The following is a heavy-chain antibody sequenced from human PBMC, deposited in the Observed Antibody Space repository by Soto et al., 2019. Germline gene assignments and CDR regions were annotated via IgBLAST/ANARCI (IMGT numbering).Heavy chain of an antibody. J-gene: IGHJ4*02. CDR2: INSDGSST. D-gene: IGHD2-15*01. CDR1: GFTFSSYW. CDR3: ARDQGYCSGGSCYVAGY. V-gene: IGHV3-74*01. Sequence: GGSLRLSCAASGFTFSSYWMHWVRQAPGKGLVWVSRINSDGSSTGYADSVMGRFTISRDNAKNTLYLPMNSLRAEDTVVYYCARDQGYCSGGSCYVAGYWGQGT.